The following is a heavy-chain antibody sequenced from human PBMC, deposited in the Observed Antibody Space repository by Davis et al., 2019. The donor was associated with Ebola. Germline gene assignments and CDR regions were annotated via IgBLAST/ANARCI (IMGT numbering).Heavy chain of an antibody. CDR3: ARIIAASAPFDY. Sequence: GESLKISCAASGFTFNNYWMSWVRQVPGRGLEWVANIQQDGGDKHYLESVKGRFTISRDNAKNSLYLQMSSLRAEDTGVYYCARIIAASAPFDYRGQGTLVTVSS. CDR2: IQQDGGDK. J-gene: IGHJ4*02. V-gene: IGHV3-7*01. D-gene: IGHD6-13*01. CDR1: GFTFNNYW.